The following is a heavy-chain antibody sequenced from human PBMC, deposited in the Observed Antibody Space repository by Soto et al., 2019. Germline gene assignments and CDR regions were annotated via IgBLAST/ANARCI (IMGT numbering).Heavy chain of an antibody. V-gene: IGHV4-34*01. D-gene: IGHD1-1*01. CDR1: GGSVSSGSYY. J-gene: IGHJ3*02. CDR2: MSHSGGT. Sequence: QVQLQQWGAGLLKPSETLSLTCAVYGGSVSSGSYYWIWIRQPPGKGLEWIGEMSHSGGTHFNPSLKRRVTISVDTSKNQFSLKMSSVTAADTALYYCARVERGTATTVVDAFDIWGPGTMVTVSS. CDR3: ARVERGTATTVVDAFDI.